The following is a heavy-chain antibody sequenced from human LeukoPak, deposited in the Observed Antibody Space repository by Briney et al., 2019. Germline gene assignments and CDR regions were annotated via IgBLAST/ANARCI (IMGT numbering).Heavy chain of an antibody. V-gene: IGHV1-2*02. J-gene: IGHJ5*02. CDR2: INPNSGGT. D-gene: IGHD3-10*01. CDR3: ARDYGSGSYYRSVAWFDP. Sequence: ASVKVSCKASGYTFTDYYIHWVRQAPGEGLEWMGWINPNSGGTNYAQKFQGRVTMTRDTSISTAYMELSRLRYDDTAVYYCARDYGSGSYYRSVAWFDPWGQGTLVTVSS. CDR1: GYTFTDYY.